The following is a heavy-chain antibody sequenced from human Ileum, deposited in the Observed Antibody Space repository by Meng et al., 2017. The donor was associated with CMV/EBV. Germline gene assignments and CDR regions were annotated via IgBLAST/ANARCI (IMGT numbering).Heavy chain of an antibody. V-gene: IGHV3-20*03. CDR3: TRGRPNGWYGFPDF. D-gene: IGHD6-19*01. CDR2: INWNGGSI. J-gene: IGHJ4*02. Sequence: ASGFTFDNYGMNWVRQAPGQGLEWVCGINWNGGSIDYADSVKGRFIISRDNTKNSLYLQMNNLRDDDTAFYYCTRGRPNGWYGFPDFWGQGTLVTVSS. CDR1: GFTFDNYG.